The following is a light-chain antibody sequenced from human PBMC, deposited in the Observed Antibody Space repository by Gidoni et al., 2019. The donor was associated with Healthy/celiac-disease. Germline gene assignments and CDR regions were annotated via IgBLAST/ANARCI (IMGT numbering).Light chain of an antibody. CDR1: QSISSY. J-gene: IGKJ3*01. V-gene: IGKV1-39*01. Sequence: GDRVTITCRASQSISSYLNWYQQKPGKAHKLLIYAASSLQSGVPSRFSGSGSGTDFTLTISSLQPEEFATYYCQQSYSTPFTFGPGTKVDIK. CDR3: QQSYSTPFT. CDR2: AAS.